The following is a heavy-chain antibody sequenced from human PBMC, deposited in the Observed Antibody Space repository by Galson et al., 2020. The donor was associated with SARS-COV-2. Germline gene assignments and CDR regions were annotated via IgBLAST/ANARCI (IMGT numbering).Heavy chain of an antibody. Sequence: ASVKVSCKASGYTFTDYYIHWVRQAPGQGLEWMGWINPKSGGTHYAQKFAGRVTMTRDTSITTAYMELSRLRADDTAVYYCARLRYYDVLTGYIVDVWGQGTMVTVSS. CDR3: ARLRYYDVLTGYIVDV. CDR1: GYTFTDYY. CDR2: INPKSGGT. J-gene: IGHJ6*02. V-gene: IGHV1-2*02. D-gene: IGHD3-9*01.